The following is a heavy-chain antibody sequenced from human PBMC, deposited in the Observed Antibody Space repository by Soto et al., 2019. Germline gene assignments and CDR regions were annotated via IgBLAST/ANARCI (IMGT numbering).Heavy chain of an antibody. Sequence: QVQLVQSGAEVKKPGASVKVSCKASGYTFTTYYIHWVRQAPGQGLERSGVINPSGGSATYTQNFQDRVTLTRNTSTSTVTMELGSLTTDDTALYYCARSPLLGWLKSWHFDYWGQGALVTVSS. CDR2: INPSGGSA. V-gene: IGHV1-46*01. D-gene: IGHD1-26*01. CDR3: ARSPLLGWLKSWHFDY. J-gene: IGHJ4*02. CDR1: GYTFTTYY.